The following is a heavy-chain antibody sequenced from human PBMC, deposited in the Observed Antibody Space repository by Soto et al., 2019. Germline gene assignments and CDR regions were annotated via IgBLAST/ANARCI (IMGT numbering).Heavy chain of an antibody. CDR3: AKVDVSTAGSFDY. J-gene: IGHJ4*02. CDR2: INPSGDST. Sequence: GGSLRLSCVASGFTFSRHVLSWVRQAPGKGLEWVSTINPSGDSTFYADSVKGRFTISRDNSKNTVYLQMNSLSVGDTAVYLCAKVDVSTAGSFDYWSQGALVTVSS. CDR1: GFTFSRHV. D-gene: IGHD6-13*01. V-gene: IGHV3-23*01.